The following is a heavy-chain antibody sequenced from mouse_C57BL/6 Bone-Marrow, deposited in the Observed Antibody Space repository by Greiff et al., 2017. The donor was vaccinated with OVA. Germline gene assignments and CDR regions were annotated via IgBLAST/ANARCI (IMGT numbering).Heavy chain of an antibody. J-gene: IGHJ4*01. CDR1: GFSFNTYA. CDR2: IRSKSNNYAT. V-gene: IGHV10-1*01. CDR3: VRSAYYYGMDY. D-gene: IGHD1-2*01. Sequence: EVQLVESGGGLVQPKGSLKLSCAASGFSFNTYAMNWVRQAPGKGLEWVARIRSKSNNYATYYADSVKDRFTISRDDSESMLYLQMNNLKTEDTAMYYCVRSAYYYGMDYWGQGTSVTVSS.